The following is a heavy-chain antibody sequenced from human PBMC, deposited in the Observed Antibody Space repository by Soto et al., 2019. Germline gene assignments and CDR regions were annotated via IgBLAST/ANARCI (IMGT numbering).Heavy chain of an antibody. CDR3: ARRAGSSFYLQYGLDV. CDR2: IYFSGST. V-gene: IGHV4-61*03. J-gene: IGHJ6*02. CDR1: GVSVSGVSYY. Sequence: SETLSLTCTVSGVSVSGVSYYWNWIRQPKGKGLEWIGYIYFSGSTNYSPSFQGQVTISADKSIDTAYLQWSSLKASDTAMYYCARRAGSSFYLQYGLDVWGQGTTVTVSS. D-gene: IGHD2-2*01.